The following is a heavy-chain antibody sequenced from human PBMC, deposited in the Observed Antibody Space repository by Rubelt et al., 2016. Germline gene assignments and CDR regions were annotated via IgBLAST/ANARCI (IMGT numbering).Heavy chain of an antibody. V-gene: IGHV4-61*05. Sequence: QLQLQESGPGLVKPSETLSLTCTASGGSISSSSYYWGWIRQPPGKGLEWIGYIYYSGSTNYNPALKSRVTISVDTSKNQFSLKLSAVTAADTAVYYCARNTNYYYMDVWGKGTTVTVSS. CDR3: ARNTNYYYMDV. CDR1: GGSISSSSYY. CDR2: IYYSGST. J-gene: IGHJ6*03.